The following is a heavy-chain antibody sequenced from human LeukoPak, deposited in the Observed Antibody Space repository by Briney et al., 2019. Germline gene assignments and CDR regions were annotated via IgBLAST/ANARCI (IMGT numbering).Heavy chain of an antibody. Sequence: VASVKVSCKASGYTFTGSGWYLYWLRQAPGQGLEFVGWLHPNNGATGYAQKFQGRVAMTTDTSISTAYMELSRLRPDDTAIYYCARDGPAQMVDFDYWGQGTLVTVSS. D-gene: IGHD3-10*01. CDR2: LHPNNGAT. CDR1: GYTFTGSGWY. CDR3: ARDGPAQMVDFDY. V-gene: IGHV1-2*02. J-gene: IGHJ4*02.